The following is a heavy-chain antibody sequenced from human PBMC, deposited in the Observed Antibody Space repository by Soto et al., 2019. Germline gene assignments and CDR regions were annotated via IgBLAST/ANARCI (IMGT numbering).Heavy chain of an antibody. CDR1: GFTFSDYY. V-gene: IGHV3-11*06. J-gene: IGHJ2*01. CDR3: AIIERSTGTTDWYFDL. D-gene: IGHD1-7*01. CDR2: ISSSSSYT. Sequence: GGSLRLSCAASGFTFSDYYMSWIRQAPGKGLEWVSYISSSSSYTNYADSVKGRFTISRDNAKNSLYLQMNSLRAEDTAVYYCAIIERSTGTTDWYFDLWGRGTLVTVSS.